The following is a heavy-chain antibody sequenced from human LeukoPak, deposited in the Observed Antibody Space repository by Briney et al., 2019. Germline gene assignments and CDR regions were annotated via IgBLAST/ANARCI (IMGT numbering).Heavy chain of an antibody. J-gene: IGHJ4*02. CDR3: ARVVSGSYEDY. CDR1: GGSISSGGYY. CDR2: IYHSGST. D-gene: IGHD1-26*01. V-gene: IGHV4-30-2*01. Sequence: SQTLSLTCTVSGGSISSGGYYWSWIRQPPGKGLEWIGYIYHSGSTYYNPSLKSRVTISVDRSKNQFSLKLSSVTAADTAVYYCARVVSGSYEDYWGQGTLVTVSS.